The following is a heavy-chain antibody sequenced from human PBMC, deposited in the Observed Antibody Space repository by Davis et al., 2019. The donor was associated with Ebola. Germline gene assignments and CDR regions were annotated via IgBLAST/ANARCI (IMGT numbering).Heavy chain of an antibody. CDR2: ISAYNGNT. CDR3: ASAVAATGWFDP. CDR1: GYTFTSYG. Sequence: ASVKVSCKASGYTFTSYGISWVRQAPGQGLEWMGWISAYNGNTNYAQKLQGRVTMTTDTSTSTAYMELRSLRSDDTAVYYCASAVAATGWFDPWGQGTLVTVPS. J-gene: IGHJ5*02. V-gene: IGHV1-18*04. D-gene: IGHD2-15*01.